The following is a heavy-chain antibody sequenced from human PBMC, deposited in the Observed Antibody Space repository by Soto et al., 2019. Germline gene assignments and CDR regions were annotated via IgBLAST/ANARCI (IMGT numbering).Heavy chain of an antibody. Sequence: QITLKESGPALLQATQPLTLTCTFSGFSLSTTGVGVAWIRQPPGKALQWLELIYWDDDKFYRPALKSRLTITKDTSKTQVVLTMTNMEPRDTASYYWAHIHYCGSGNFLLSPNNWFDPWGQGTLVTVSS. V-gene: IGHV2-5*02. D-gene: IGHD3-10*01. CDR2: IYWDDDK. J-gene: IGHJ5*02. CDR1: GFSLSTTGVG. CDR3: AHIHYCGSGNFLLSPNNWFDP.